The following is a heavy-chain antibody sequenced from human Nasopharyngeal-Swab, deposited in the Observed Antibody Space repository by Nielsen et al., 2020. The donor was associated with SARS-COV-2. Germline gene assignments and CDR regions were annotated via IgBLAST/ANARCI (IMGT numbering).Heavy chain of an antibody. CDR2: INTNTGNP. D-gene: IGHD6-13*01. CDR1: VYTFTSYA. J-gene: IGHJ6*02. Sequence: ASVKVSCKASVYTFTSYAMNWVRPAPGQGLEWMGWINTNTGNPTYAQGFTGRFVFSLDTSVSTSYLQISSLKAEDTAVYYCAREAAAGIVYGMDVWGQGTTVTVSS. V-gene: IGHV7-4-1*02. CDR3: AREAAAGIVYGMDV.